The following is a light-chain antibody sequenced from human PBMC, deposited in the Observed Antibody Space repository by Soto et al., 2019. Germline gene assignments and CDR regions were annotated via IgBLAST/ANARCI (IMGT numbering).Light chain of an antibody. CDR3: AAWDDSLSGPV. Sequence: QSVLTQPPSASGTPGQRVSISCSGTNSNIGGNYVYWYQHVPGKAPKLLISLNNQRPSGVPDRFSGSKSGTSASLAISGLLSEDEAHYYCAAWDDSLSGPVFGGGTKLTVL. CDR2: LNN. V-gene: IGLV1-47*02. J-gene: IGLJ2*01. CDR1: NSNIGGNY.